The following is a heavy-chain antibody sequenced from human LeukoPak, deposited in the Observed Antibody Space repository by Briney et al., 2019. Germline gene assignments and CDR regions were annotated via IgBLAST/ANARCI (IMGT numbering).Heavy chain of an antibody. J-gene: IGHJ6*03. Sequence: GGSLRLSCAASGFTFSSYAMSWVRQAPGKGLEWVSAISGGGGSTYYADSVKGRFTISRDNSKNTLYLQMNSLRAEDTAVYYCAKGGEVEMATITAYYYYYYMDVWGKGPTVTVSS. D-gene: IGHD5-24*01. CDR2: ISGGGGST. CDR1: GFTFSSYA. V-gene: IGHV3-23*01. CDR3: AKGGEVEMATITAYYYYYYMDV.